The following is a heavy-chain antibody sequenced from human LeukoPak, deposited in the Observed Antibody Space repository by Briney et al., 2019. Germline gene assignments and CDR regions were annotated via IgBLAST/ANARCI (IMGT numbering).Heavy chain of an antibody. CDR1: GFTFSSYA. J-gene: IGHJ5*02. D-gene: IGHD3-22*01. V-gene: IGHV3-23*01. CDR3: AKGPQWDYYDSSGYYRYSWFDP. CDR2: ISGSGGST. Sequence: GGSLRLSCAASGFTFSSYAMSWVRQAPGKGLEWVSAISGSGGSTYYADSVKGRFTISRGNSKNTLYLQMNSLRAEDTAVYYCAKGPQWDYYDSSGYYRYSWFDPWGQGTLVTVSS.